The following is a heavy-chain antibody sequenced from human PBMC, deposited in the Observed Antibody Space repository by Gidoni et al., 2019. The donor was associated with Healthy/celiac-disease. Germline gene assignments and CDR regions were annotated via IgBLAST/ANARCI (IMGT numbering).Heavy chain of an antibody. V-gene: IGHV1-69*01. CDR3: ARGKADDYGDLRARYYFDY. D-gene: IGHD4-17*01. CDR1: RGTFSSYA. Sequence: QVQLVQSGAEVKKPGSSVKVSCKASRGTFSSYAISWVRQAPGQGLEWMGGIIPIFGTANDAQKFQGRVTITADESTSTAYMELSSLRSEDTAVYYCARGKADDYGDLRARYYFDYWGQGTLVTVSS. CDR2: IIPIFGTA. J-gene: IGHJ4*02.